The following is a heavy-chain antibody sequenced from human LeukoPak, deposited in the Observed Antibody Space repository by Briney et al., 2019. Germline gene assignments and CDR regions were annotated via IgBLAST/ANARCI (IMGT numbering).Heavy chain of an antibody. Sequence: GGSLRLSCAASGFTFDDYGMSWVRQAPGKGLEWVSGINWNGGSTGYADSVKGRFTISRDNAKNSLYLQMNSLRAEDTALYHCARASIYYDILTGYYRYFDLGGRGTLVTVSS. V-gene: IGHV3-20*01. CDR1: GFTFDDYG. CDR2: INWNGGST. CDR3: ARASIYYDILTGYYRYFDL. D-gene: IGHD3-9*01. J-gene: IGHJ2*01.